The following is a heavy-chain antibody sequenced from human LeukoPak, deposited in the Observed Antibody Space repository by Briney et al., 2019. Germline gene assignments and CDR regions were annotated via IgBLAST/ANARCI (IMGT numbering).Heavy chain of an antibody. CDR3: ARGLYSSGVVPAAY. J-gene: IGHJ4*02. V-gene: IGHV3-30*03. CDR1: RFTFSSYG. CDR2: ISYDGSNK. Sequence: PGGSLRLSCAAYRFTFSSYGRHWVRQAPGKGLEWVAVISYDGSNKYYADSVKGRFTISRDNSKNTLYLQMNSLRADDTAVYYCARGLYSSGVVPAAYWGQRTLVTVSS. D-gene: IGHD3-3*01.